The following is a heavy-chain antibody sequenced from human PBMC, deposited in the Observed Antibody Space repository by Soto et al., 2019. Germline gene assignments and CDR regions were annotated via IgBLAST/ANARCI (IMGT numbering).Heavy chain of an antibody. V-gene: IGHV1-69*13. J-gene: IGHJ4*02. Sequence: GASVKVSCKASGGTLSSQAFSWLRQAPGQGLEWMGGIIPMFGTANYAQNFQGSMTTTSDEYTTTAYIDLSSLRSDDTAVYYCTRGPIAMAVSRFDSWGQGALVTVSS. CDR3: TRGPIAMAVSRFDS. CDR1: GGTLSSQA. D-gene: IGHD2-21*01. CDR2: IIPMFGTA.